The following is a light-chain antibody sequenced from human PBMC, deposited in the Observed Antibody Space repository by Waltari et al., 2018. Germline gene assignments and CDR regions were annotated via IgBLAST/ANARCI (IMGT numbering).Light chain of an antibody. CDR3: QHYNAYPLT. CDR1: QGIGNH. CDR2: AAS. Sequence: DIQMTQSPSSLSASVGDRVTITCRASQGIGNHLAWFQQKPGKAPKALIYAASSLQSGVPSKFSGSGSGTDFTLTISSLQPEDFATYCQHYNAYPLTIGGGTKVEIK. V-gene: IGKV1-16*02. J-gene: IGKJ4*01.